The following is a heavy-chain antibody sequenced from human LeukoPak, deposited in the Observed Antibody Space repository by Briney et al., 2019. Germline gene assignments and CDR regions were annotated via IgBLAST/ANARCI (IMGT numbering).Heavy chain of an antibody. CDR3: ARDVGVGAPFDY. V-gene: IGHV4-59*01. Sequence: PSETLSLTCTVSGGSISSYYWSWIRQPPGKGLEWIGYIYYSGITNYNLSLKSRVTILVDTSKNQFSQKLSSVTAADTAVYYCARDVGVGAPFDYWGQGTLVTVSS. D-gene: IGHD1-26*01. CDR1: GGSISSYY. CDR2: IYYSGIT. J-gene: IGHJ4*02.